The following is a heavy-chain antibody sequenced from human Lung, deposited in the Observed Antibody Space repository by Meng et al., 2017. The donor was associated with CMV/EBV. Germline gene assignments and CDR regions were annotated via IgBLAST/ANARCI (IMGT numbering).Heavy chain of an antibody. V-gene: IGHV1-2*02. D-gene: IGHD2-2*01. Sequence: AXVXVSXXASGYTFTGYYMHWVRQAPGQGLEWMGWINPNSGGTNYAQKFQGRVTMTRDTSISTAYMELSRLRSDDTAVYYCARPPVSEDIVVVPADNYWGQGTLVXVSS. J-gene: IGHJ4*02. CDR2: INPNSGGT. CDR1: GYTFTGYY. CDR3: ARPPVSEDIVVVPADNY.